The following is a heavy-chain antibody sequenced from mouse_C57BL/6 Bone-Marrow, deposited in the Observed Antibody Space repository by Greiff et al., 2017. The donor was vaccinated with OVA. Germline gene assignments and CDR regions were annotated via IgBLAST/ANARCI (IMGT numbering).Heavy chain of an antibody. CDR2: IYTRSGNT. V-gene: IGHV1-81*01. D-gene: IGHD3-3*01. J-gene: IGHJ4*01. CDR3: ARSGTDYAMDY. CDR1: GYTFTSYG. Sequence: QVQLQQSGAELARPGASVKLSCKASGYTFTSYGISWVKQRTGQGLEWIGEIYTRSGNTYYNEKFKGKATLTADKSSSTAYMELRSLTSEDSAVYFCARSGTDYAMDYWGQGTSVTVSS.